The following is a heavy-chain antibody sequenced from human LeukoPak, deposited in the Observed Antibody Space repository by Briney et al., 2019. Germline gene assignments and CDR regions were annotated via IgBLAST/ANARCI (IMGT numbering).Heavy chain of an antibody. CDR1: GYTFTGYY. J-gene: IGHJ5*02. D-gene: IGHD3-9*01. V-gene: IGHV1-2*02. Sequence: RASVKVSCKASGYTFTGYYMHWVRQAPGQGLEWMGWINPNSGGTNRAQKFQGRVTMTRDTSISTAYMELSRLRSDDTAVYYCARDVPYYDILTGYRTNWFDPWGQGTLVTVSS. CDR2: INPNSGGT. CDR3: ARDVPYYDILTGYRTNWFDP.